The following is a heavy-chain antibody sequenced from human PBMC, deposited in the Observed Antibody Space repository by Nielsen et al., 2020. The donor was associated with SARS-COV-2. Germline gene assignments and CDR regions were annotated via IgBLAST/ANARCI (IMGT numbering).Heavy chain of an antibody. CDR3: AGGDLESGFDY. V-gene: IGHV3-30*03. CDR2: ISYDGSNK. D-gene: IGHD4-17*01. CDR1: GFTFSSYG. Sequence: GGSLRLSCAASGFTFSSYGMHWVRQAPGKGLEWVAVISYDGSNKYYADSVKGRFTISRDNSKNTLYLQMNSLRAEDTAVYYCAGGDLESGFDYWGQGTLVTVSS. J-gene: IGHJ4*02.